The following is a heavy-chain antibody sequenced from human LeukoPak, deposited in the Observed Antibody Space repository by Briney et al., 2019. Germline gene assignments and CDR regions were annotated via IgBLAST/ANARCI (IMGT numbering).Heavy chain of an antibody. J-gene: IGHJ4*02. CDR1: GSSIGTYS. CDR3: ARGGTPGWDYFDY. V-gene: IGHV4-59*01. CDR2: IYYSGST. Sequence: SETLSLTCTVSGSSIGTYSWSWIRQPPGKGLEWIGYIYYSGSTNYNPSLKSRVTISVDTSKNQFSLKLSSVTAADTAVYYCARGGTPGWDYFDYWGQGTLVTVSS. D-gene: IGHD3-16*01.